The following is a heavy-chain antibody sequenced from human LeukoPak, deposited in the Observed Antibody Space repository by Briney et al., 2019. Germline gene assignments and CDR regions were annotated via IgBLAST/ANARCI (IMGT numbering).Heavy chain of an antibody. CDR3: AALDRAKAPLPD. CDR1: GFTFSNQW. V-gene: IGHV3-7*01. D-gene: IGHD2-21*02. CDR2: IYRDGGAT. J-gene: IGHJ4*02. Sequence: GGSLRLSCAASGFTFSNQWMSWVRQAPGKGLEWVANIYRDGGATNYMDSVKGRFTISRDNAKNLLFLQMNSLRVEDTAVYYCAALDRAKAPLPDWGQGTLVTVSS.